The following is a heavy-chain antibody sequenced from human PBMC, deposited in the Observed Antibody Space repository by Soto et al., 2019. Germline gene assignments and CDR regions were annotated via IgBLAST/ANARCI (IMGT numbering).Heavy chain of an antibody. CDR1: GGSISSSNW. J-gene: IGHJ5*02. V-gene: IGHV4-4*02. Sequence: SETLSLACAVSGGSISSSNWWSWVRQPPGKGLEWIGEIYHSGSTNYNPSLKSRVTISVDKSKNQFSLKLSSVTAADTAVYYFARGSVYLGGRLDPRAQRTPVTGSS. CDR2: IYHSGST. CDR3: ARGSVYLGGRLDP. D-gene: IGHD3-10*01.